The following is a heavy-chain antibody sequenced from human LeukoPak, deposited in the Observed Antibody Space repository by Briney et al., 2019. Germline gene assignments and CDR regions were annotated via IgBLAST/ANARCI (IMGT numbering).Heavy chain of an antibody. V-gene: IGHV1-58*02. Sequence: SVKVSCKASGFTFTSSAMHWVRQARGQRLEWIGWIVVGSGNTNYAQKFQERVTITRDMSTSTAYMELSSLRSEDTAVYYCAANYGSGGRLYYYMDVWGKGTTVTVSS. CDR2: IVVGSGNT. CDR3: AANYGSGGRLYYYMDV. D-gene: IGHD3-10*01. J-gene: IGHJ6*03. CDR1: GFTFTSSA.